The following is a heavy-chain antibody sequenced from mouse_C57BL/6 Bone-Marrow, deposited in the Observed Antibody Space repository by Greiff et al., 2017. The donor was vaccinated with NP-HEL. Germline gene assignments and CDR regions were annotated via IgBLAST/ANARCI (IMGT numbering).Heavy chain of an antibody. CDR3: AIYYYGSSSYWYFDV. D-gene: IGHD1-1*01. J-gene: IGHJ1*03. Sequence: VQLQQSGPELVKPGASVKISCKASGYTFTDYYMNWVKQSHGKSLEWIGDINPNNGGTSYNQKFKGKATLTVDKSSSTAYMELRSLTSEDSAVYYCAIYYYGSSSYWYFDVWGTGTTVTVSS. CDR2: INPNNGGT. V-gene: IGHV1-26*01. CDR1: GYTFTDYY.